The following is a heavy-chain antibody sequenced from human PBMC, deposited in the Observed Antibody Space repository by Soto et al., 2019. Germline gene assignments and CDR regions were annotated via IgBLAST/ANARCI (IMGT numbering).Heavy chain of an antibody. V-gene: IGHV2-5*02. CDR2: IFWDDDK. J-gene: IGHJ4*02. Sequence: QITLKESGPTLVKPTQTLTLTCTFSGFSLSTSGVGVGWIRQPPGKALEWLALIFWDDDKRYSPSLKNRLTITKDTSKNQVVLTMTHMDPVDTATYYCAHSPPYDILTGSLNDFDYWSQGTLVSVSS. CDR3: AHSPPYDILTGSLNDFDY. CDR1: GFSLSTSGVG. D-gene: IGHD3-9*01.